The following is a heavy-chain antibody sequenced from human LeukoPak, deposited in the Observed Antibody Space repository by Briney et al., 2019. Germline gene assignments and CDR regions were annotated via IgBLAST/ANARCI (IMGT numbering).Heavy chain of an antibody. CDR3: SSGNSHAFDI. D-gene: IGHD4-23*01. CDR2: INSDGSST. V-gene: IGHV3-74*01. CDR1: GFTFSSYW. Sequence: PGGSLRLSCAASGFTFSSYWMHWVRQAPGKGLVWASRINSDGSSTSYADSVKGRFTISRDNAKNTLYLQMNNLRAEDTAVYYCSSGNSHAFDIWGQGTMVTASS. J-gene: IGHJ3*02.